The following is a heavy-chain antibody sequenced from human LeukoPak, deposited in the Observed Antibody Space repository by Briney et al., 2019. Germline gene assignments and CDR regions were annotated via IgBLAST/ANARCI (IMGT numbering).Heavy chain of an antibody. V-gene: IGHV3-7*01. CDR2: INQDGTEK. CDR3: ARGGDGYNYVEY. Sequence: GGSLRLSCAASGFSFTTYWMSWVRQAPGKGLEWVANINQDGTEKYYVDSVKGRFTISRDNTKNSLYLHMNNLRAEDTAVYYCARGGDGYNYVEYWGQGTLVTVSS. J-gene: IGHJ4*02. CDR1: GFSFTTYW. D-gene: IGHD5-24*01.